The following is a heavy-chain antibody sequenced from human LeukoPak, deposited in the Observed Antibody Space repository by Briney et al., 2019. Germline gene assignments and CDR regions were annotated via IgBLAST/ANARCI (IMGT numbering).Heavy chain of an antibody. CDR3: ARDYRVEGAFDI. Sequence: SETLSLTCSVSGGSISGSAFFWGWVRQPPGKGLEWIGSIYYSGPAYYNPSLKSRVTISVDTSKNQFSLQLNSVTPEDTAVYYCARDYRVEGAFDIWGRGTMVTVSS. D-gene: IGHD1-14*01. J-gene: IGHJ3*02. CDR1: GGSISGSAFF. V-gene: IGHV4-39*02. CDR2: IYYSGPA.